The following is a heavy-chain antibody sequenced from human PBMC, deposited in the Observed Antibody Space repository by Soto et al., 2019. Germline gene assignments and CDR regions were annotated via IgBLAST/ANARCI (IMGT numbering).Heavy chain of an antibody. D-gene: IGHD4-4*01. V-gene: IGHV1-69*04. CDR3: AGDPDSHYNDSHASSYP. CDR1: GGTFSTYT. CDR2: IIPIIGII. Sequence: SVKVSCKASGGTFSTYTITWVRQAPGQGLEWMGRIIPIIGIINYAQKFQGRVTISADKFTGTAYMELTGLRSDDTAVYYCAGDPDSHYNDSHASSYPWGQGTLVTVLL. J-gene: IGHJ5*02.